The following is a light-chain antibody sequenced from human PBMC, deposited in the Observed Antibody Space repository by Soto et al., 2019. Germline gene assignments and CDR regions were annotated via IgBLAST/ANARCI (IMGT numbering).Light chain of an antibody. CDR2: EVS. CDR1: SSDVGGYNY. Sequence: QSALTQPPSASGSPGQSVTISCTGTSSDVGGYNYVSWYQQHPGKAPKLMIYEVSKRPSGVPDRFSGSKSGNTASLTCAGLQAEDEADYYCSSYAGSNHLVFGGGTKLTVL. V-gene: IGLV2-8*01. J-gene: IGLJ2*01. CDR3: SSYAGSNHLV.